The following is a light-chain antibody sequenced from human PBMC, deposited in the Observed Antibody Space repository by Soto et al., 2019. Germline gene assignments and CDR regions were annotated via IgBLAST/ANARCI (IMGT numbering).Light chain of an antibody. CDR2: KAS. Sequence: DIQMTQSPSTLSASVGDRVTISCRASQSISSWLAWYQQQPGKAPKLLIYKASSLGSGVPSRFSGSGSGTEFTLTISRLQPDDFATYYCQEFQSYSRPFGQGTKVEVK. V-gene: IGKV1-5*03. J-gene: IGKJ1*01. CDR1: QSISSW. CDR3: QEFQSYSRP.